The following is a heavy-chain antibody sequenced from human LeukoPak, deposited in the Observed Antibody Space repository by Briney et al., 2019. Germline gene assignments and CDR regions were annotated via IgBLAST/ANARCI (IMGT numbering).Heavy chain of an antibody. CDR1: GFTFTSYA. CDR2: ISGSGDST. V-gene: IGHV3-23*01. Sequence: GGSLRLSCAASGFTFTSYAMSWVRQAPGKGLEWVSVISGSGDSTYYADSVKGRFTISRDNSKNTLNLQMNSLKTEDTAVYYCTTDPATPLYSGYEPDYWGQGTLVTVSS. CDR3: TTDPATPLYSGYEPDY. D-gene: IGHD5-12*01. J-gene: IGHJ4*02.